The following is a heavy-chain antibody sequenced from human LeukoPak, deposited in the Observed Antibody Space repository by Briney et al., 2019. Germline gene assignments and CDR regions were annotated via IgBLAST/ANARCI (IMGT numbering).Heavy chain of an antibody. CDR2: LTDSGDAT. Sequence: PGGSLRLSCAVSGFTFSHYAMSWVRQAPWTGLEWVGSLTDSGDATYYADSVKGRFTISRDNSKNTLYLQMNSLRAEDTAVYYCAKDYYYGDFDYWGQGTLVTVSS. CDR1: GFTFSHYA. CDR3: AKDYYYGDFDY. D-gene: IGHD4-17*01. V-gene: IGHV3-23*01. J-gene: IGHJ4*02.